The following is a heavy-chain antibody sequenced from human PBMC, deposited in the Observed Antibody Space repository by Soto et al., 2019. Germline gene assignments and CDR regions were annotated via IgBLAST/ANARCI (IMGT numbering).Heavy chain of an antibody. D-gene: IGHD6-13*01. CDR2: INPNSGGT. CDR1: GYTFTGYY. J-gene: IGHJ4*02. Sequence: ASVKVSCKASGYTFTGYYMHWVRQAPGQGLEWMGWINPNSGGTNYARKFQGRVTMTRDTSISTAYMELSRLRSDDTAVYYCARVGSSSWGSIDYWGQGTLVTVSS. CDR3: ARVGSSSWGSIDY. V-gene: IGHV1-2*02.